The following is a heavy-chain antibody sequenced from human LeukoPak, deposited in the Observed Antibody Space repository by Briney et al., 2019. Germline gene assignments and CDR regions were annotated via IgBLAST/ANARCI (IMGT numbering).Heavy chain of an antibody. Sequence: GGSLRLSCVVSGFTFSSYAMSWVRQAPGKGLEWVSGISADGGGTFYADSGKGRFTISRDNSKNTLYLQMNSLRAEDTAVYYCAKEAVGYSYGGVFDYWGQGTLVTVSS. D-gene: IGHD5-18*01. J-gene: IGHJ4*02. CDR2: ISADGGGT. CDR1: GFTFSSYA. V-gene: IGHV3-23*01. CDR3: AKEAVGYSYGGVFDY.